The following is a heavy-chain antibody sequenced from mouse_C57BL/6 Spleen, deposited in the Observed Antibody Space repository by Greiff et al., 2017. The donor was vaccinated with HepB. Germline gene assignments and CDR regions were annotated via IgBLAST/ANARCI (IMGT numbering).Heavy chain of an antibody. D-gene: IGHD1-1*01. CDR2: FYPGSGSI. V-gene: IGHV1-62-2*01. CDR3: ARHEDHLLGGYYYAMDY. J-gene: IGHJ4*01. CDR1: GYTFTEYT. Sequence: QVQLKESGAELVKPGASVKLSCKASGYTFTEYTIHWVKQRSGQGLEWIGWFYPGSGSIKYNEKFKDKATLTADKSSSTVYMELSRLTSEDSAVYFCARHEDHLLGGYYYAMDYWGQGTSVTVSS.